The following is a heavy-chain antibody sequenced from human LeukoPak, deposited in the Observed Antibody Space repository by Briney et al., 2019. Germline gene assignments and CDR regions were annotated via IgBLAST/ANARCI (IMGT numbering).Heavy chain of an antibody. Sequence: PGGSLRLSCAASGFTFSDYYMSWIRQAPGKGLEWVSYISSSGSTIYYADSVKGRFTISRDNAKNSLYLQMNSLRAEDTAVYYCAKGSPENRLLATVVPRGHMDAFDIWGQGTMVTVSS. V-gene: IGHV3-11*01. CDR1: GFTFSDYY. CDR2: ISSSGSTI. J-gene: IGHJ3*02. D-gene: IGHD4-11*01. CDR3: AKGSPENRLLATVVPRGHMDAFDI.